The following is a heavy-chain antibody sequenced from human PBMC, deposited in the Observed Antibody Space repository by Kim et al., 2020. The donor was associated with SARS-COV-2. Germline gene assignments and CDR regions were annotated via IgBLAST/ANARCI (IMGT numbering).Heavy chain of an antibody. CDR3: ARESTMVRGVIILSYGMDV. J-gene: IGHJ6*02. CDR1: GFTFSDHY. D-gene: IGHD3-10*01. CDR2: TRNKANSYTT. Sequence: GGSLRLSCAASGFTFSDHYMDWVRQAPGKGLEWVGRTRNKANSYTTEYAASVKGRFTIARDDSKNSLYLQMNSLKTEGTAVYYWARESTMVRGVIILSYGMDVWGQGTTVTVSS. V-gene: IGHV3-72*01.